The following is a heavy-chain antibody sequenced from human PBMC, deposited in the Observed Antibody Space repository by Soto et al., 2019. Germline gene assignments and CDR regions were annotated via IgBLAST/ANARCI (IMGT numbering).Heavy chain of an antibody. J-gene: IGHJ4*02. CDR3: ATNIVLMVYAIPLDY. CDR2: ISGSGGST. CDR1: GFTFSSYA. D-gene: IGHD2-8*01. Sequence: EVQLLESGGGLVQPGGSLRLSCAASGFTFSSYAMSWVRQAPGKGLEWVSAISGSGGSTYYADSVKGRFTVSRDNSKNTLDLQMNSLRAEDTAVYYCATNIVLMVYAIPLDYWGQGTLVTVSS. V-gene: IGHV3-23*01.